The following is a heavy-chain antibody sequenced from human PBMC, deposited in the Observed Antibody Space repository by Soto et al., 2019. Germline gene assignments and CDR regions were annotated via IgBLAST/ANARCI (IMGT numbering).Heavy chain of an antibody. Sequence: ASVKVSCKASGYTFTTYGISWVRQAPGQGLEWLGWINTHNGNTNYAQNLQGRVIMTADTSTSTACMELRSLRSDDTAIYYCTREGSAPYYYYGMDAWGQGTTVTVSS. D-gene: IGHD3-10*01. V-gene: IGHV1-18*01. CDR1: GYTFTTYG. CDR3: TREGSAPYYYYGMDA. CDR2: INTHNGNT. J-gene: IGHJ6*02.